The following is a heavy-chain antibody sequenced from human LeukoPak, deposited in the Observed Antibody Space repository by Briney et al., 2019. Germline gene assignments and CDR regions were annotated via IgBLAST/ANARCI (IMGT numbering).Heavy chain of an antibody. V-gene: IGHV3-7*04. CDR2: IRHDATES. Sequence: PGGSLRLSCAASGFIFSDYWMSWVRQAPGKRPEWVADIRHDATESHYADSVRGRFTISRDNAENSLYLQMNSLGVDDTAVYYCAKDRRYSVYDWEPVDTLGQGTLVTVSS. CDR1: GFIFSDYW. J-gene: IGHJ5*02. D-gene: IGHD5/OR15-5a*01. CDR3: AKDRRYSVYDWEPVDT.